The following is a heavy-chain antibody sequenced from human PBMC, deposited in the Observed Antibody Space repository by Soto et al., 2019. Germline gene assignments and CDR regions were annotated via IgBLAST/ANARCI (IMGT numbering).Heavy chain of an antibody. D-gene: IGHD4-17*01. CDR1: GYTFTSYT. V-gene: IGHV1-69*04. CDR3: ARDIGLPMDV. J-gene: IGHJ6*02. CDR2: IIPILGIA. Sequence: SVKVSCKASGYTFTSYTISWVRQAPGQGLEWMGRIIPILGIANYAQKFQGRVTITADKSTSTAYMELSSLRSEDTAVYYCARDIGLPMDVWGQGTTVTVSS.